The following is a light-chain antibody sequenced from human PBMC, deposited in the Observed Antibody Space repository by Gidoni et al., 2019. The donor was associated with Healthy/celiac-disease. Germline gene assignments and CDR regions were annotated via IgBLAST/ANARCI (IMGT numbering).Light chain of an antibody. Sequence: QSVLTQPPSVSGAPVQCVTISCTGSSSNIGPGYDVHWYQQLPGTAPKLLIYGNSNRPSGVPDRFSGSKSGTSASLAITGLQAEDEADYYCQSYDSSLSGPLFGGGTKLTVL. CDR1: SSNIGPGYD. CDR2: GNS. CDR3: QSYDSSLSGPL. V-gene: IGLV1-40*01. J-gene: IGLJ2*01.